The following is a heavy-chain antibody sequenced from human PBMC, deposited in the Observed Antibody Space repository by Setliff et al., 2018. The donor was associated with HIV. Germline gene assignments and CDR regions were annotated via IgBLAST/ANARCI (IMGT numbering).Heavy chain of an antibody. D-gene: IGHD3-16*01. CDR2: IYYSGSA. V-gene: IGHV4-31*03. CDR1: GGSISSGGFY. CDR3: ARKDHYYDARRGFFNI. J-gene: IGHJ3*02. Sequence: PSETLSLTCTVSGGSISSGGFYWSWIRQHSGKGLEWIGYIYYSGSAYYNPSLKSRVTISVDTSKNQFSLILNYVTAADTAVYYCARKDHYYDARRGFFNIWGQGTMVTVSS.